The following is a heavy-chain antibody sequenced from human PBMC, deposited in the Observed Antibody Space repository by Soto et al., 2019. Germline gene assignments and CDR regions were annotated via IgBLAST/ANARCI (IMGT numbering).Heavy chain of an antibody. Sequence: GGSLRLSCAASGFTFSSYDMHWVRQATGKGLEWVSAIGTAGDTYYPGSVKGRFTISRENAKNSLYLQMNSLRAGDTAVYYCARGGYCSGGSCSAYYYYYYGMDVWGQGTTVTVPS. V-gene: IGHV3-13*01. CDR3: ARGGYCSGGSCSAYYYYYYGMDV. D-gene: IGHD2-15*01. J-gene: IGHJ6*02. CDR2: IGTAGDT. CDR1: GFTFSSYD.